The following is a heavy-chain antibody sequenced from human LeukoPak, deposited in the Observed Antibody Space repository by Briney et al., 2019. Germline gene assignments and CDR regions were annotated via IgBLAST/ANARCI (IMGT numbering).Heavy chain of an antibody. Sequence: ASVKVSCKASGYTFTSYGMSWVRQAPGQGLEWMGWISAYNGNTNYAQKLQGRVTMTTDTSTSTAYMELRSLRSDDTAVYYCARVKSDYDFWSGYRPDAFDIWGQGTMVTVSS. CDR1: GYTFTSYG. V-gene: IGHV1-18*01. CDR3: ARVKSDYDFWSGYRPDAFDI. J-gene: IGHJ3*02. CDR2: ISAYNGNT. D-gene: IGHD3-3*01.